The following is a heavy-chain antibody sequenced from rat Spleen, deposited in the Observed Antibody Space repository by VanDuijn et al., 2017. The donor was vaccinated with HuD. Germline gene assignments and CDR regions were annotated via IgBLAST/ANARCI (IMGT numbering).Heavy chain of an antibody. J-gene: IGHJ2*01. CDR1: GFTFSNYD. D-gene: IGHD1-6*01. V-gene: IGHV5S13*01. Sequence: EVQLVESGGGLVQPGRSLKLSCAASGFTFSNYDMAWVRQAPTKGLEWVASISPSGGSTYYRDSVKGRFTVSRDNAKNTLYLQMDSLRSEDTATYYCARRIDVYYDLLLTRGYFDYWGHGAMVTVSS. CDR2: ISPSGGST. CDR3: ARRIDVYYDLLLTRGYFDY.